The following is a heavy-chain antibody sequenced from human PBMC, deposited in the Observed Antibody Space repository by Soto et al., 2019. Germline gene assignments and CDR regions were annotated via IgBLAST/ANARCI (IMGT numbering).Heavy chain of an antibody. CDR2: IALDGINK. CDR3: AKDPPQYYSASRPPI. CDR1: GFSFSFYG. Sequence: GGSLRLSCAASGFSFSFYGMHWVRQAPGKGLEWVAVIALDGINKYYADSVKGRFTISRDNSKNTLYLEMHSLRTEDTAVYYCAKDPPQYYSASRPPIWGQGTMVTVSS. D-gene: IGHD2-15*01. J-gene: IGHJ3*02. V-gene: IGHV3-30*18.